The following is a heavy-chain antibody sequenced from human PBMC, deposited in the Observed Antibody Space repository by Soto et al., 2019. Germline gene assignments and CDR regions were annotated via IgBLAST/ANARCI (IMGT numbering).Heavy chain of an antibody. CDR3: ARAGDYDFWSGYSTWFDP. V-gene: IGHV4-38-2*01. CDR1: GYSISSGYY. J-gene: IGHJ5*02. D-gene: IGHD3-3*01. Sequence: PSETLSLTCAVSGYSISSGYYWGFIRQPPGKGLECIGSIYHSGSTYYNPSLKSRVTISVDTSKNQFSLKLSSVTAADTAVYYCARAGDYDFWSGYSTWFDPWGQGTLVTVSS. CDR2: IYHSGST.